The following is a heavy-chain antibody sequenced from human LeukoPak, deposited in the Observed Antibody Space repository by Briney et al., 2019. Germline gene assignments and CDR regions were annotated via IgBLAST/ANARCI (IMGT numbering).Heavy chain of an antibody. D-gene: IGHD1-1*01. V-gene: IGHV3-23*01. CDR3: AKGSNNYPDNFDY. Sequence: GGSLKLSCAASGFTFSSYAMSWFRQPPGRGLEWASAIIGSGGSTYYAESVKGRCTISRDNSKKTLFLQMNSLRAEDTAVYYCAKGSNNYPDNFDYWGQGTLVTVSS. J-gene: IGHJ4*02. CDR2: IIGSGGST. CDR1: GFTFSSYA.